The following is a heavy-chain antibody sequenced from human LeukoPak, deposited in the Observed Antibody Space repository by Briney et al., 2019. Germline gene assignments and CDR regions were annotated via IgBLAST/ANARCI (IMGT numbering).Heavy chain of an antibody. Sequence: PGGSLRLPCAASGFTFSSYWMSWVRQAPGKGLEWVANKKQDGSEKYYVDSVKGRFTISRDNAKNSLYLQMNSLRAEDTAVYYCASMEDIGGSYPFGYWGQGTLVTVSS. CDR3: ASMEDIGGSYPFGY. J-gene: IGHJ4*02. D-gene: IGHD1-26*01. CDR1: GFTFSSYW. CDR2: KKQDGSEK. V-gene: IGHV3-7*01.